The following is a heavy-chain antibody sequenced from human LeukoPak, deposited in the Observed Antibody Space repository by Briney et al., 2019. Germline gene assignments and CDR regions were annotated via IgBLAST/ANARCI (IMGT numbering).Heavy chain of an antibody. D-gene: IGHD4-11*01. J-gene: IGHJ6*03. CDR3: ASYDYRDYYMDV. V-gene: IGHV3-74*01. CDR2: INSDGSST. Sequence: PGGSLRLSCAASGFTFSSYWMHWVRQAPGKGLVWVSRINSDGSSTSYADSVKGRFTISRDNAKNTLYLQMNSLRAEDTAVYYCASYDYRDYYMDVWGKGTTVTVSS. CDR1: GFTFSSYW.